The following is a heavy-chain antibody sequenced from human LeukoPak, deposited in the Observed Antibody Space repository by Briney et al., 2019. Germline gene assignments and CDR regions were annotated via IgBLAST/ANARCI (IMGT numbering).Heavy chain of an antibody. V-gene: IGHV1-18*01. J-gene: IGHJ4*02. CDR2: ISAYNGNT. Sequence: ASVKVSCKASGYTFTSYGISWVRQAPGQGLEWMGWISAYNGNTNYAQKFQGRVTMTRNTSISTAYMELSSLRSEDTAVYYCARGTYYDSSDVVNYFDYWGQGTLVTVSS. CDR1: GYTFTSYG. CDR3: ARGTYYDSSDVVNYFDY. D-gene: IGHD3-22*01.